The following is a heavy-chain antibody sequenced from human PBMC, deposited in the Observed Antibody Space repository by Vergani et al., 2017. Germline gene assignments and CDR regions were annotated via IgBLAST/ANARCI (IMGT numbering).Heavy chain of an antibody. V-gene: IGHV3-21*01. CDR1: GFTFSSYS. J-gene: IGHJ5*02. D-gene: IGHD6-19*01. CDR2: ISSSSSYI. CDR3: ARDFKWLVPNWFDP. Sequence: EVQLVESGGGLVKPGGSLRLSCAASGFTFSSYSMNWVRQAPGKGLEWVSSISSSSSYIYYADSVTGRFTISRDNAKNSLYLQMNSLRAEDTAVYYCARDFKWLVPNWFDPWGQGTLVTVSS.